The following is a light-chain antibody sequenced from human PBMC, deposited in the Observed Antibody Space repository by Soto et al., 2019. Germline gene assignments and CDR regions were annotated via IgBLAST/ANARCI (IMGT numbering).Light chain of an antibody. J-gene: IGKJ5*01. CDR2: GAS. V-gene: IGKV3-20*01. CDR3: QQYGRSPPIT. CDR1: QSVSSSY. Sequence: EIVLTHSPGTLSLYPWEIATLSCRASQSVSSSYLAWYQQRPVQAPRLLIYGASSRATGIPDSFSGSGSGTDFTLTISRLEPEDFAVYYCQQYGRSPPITFGQGTRLEIK.